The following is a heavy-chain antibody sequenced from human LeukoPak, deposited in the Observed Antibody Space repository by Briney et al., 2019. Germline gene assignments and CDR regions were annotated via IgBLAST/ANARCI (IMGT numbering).Heavy chain of an antibody. V-gene: IGHV1-18*01. J-gene: IGHJ4*02. Sequence: ASVKVSCKASGYTFTSYGIIWVRQAPGQGLEWMGWISAYNGNTNYAQKLQGRVTMTTDTSTSTAYMELRSLRSDDTAVYYCARAYYYDSSGYYRYFDYWGQGTLVTVSS. CDR1: GYTFTSYG. D-gene: IGHD3-22*01. CDR3: ARAYYYDSSGYYRYFDY. CDR2: ISAYNGNT.